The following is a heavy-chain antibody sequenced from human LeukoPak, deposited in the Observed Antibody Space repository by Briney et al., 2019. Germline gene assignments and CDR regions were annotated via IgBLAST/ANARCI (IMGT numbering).Heavy chain of an antibody. CDR1: GFTLSNYG. V-gene: IGHV3-30*02. J-gene: IGHJ4*02. CDR2: IWYDGSNK. D-gene: IGHD5-18*01. CDR3: AKERAQYTCGPYYFDY. Sequence: PGGSLRLSCAASGFTLSNYGMHWVRQAPGKGLEWVAFIWYDGSNKYYVDSMKGRFTISRDNSKSTLYLQMNSLSAEDTAVYYCAKERAQYTCGPYYFDYWGQGTLVTVSS.